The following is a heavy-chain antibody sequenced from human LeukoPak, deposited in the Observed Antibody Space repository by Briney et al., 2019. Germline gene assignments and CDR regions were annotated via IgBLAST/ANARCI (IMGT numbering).Heavy chain of an antibody. Sequence: ASVKLSCKVSGSSLSDLSVHWVRQAPRQGLGGMGRSETEDGETKQAQRFQSRLTMTGDTSTDTAYMELSGLRSGDTAVYDCATSPSLPDGCDIWGQGTMVTVSS. CDR3: ATSPSLPDGCDI. CDR1: GSSLSDLS. V-gene: IGHV1-24*01. CDR2: SETEDGET. J-gene: IGHJ3*02.